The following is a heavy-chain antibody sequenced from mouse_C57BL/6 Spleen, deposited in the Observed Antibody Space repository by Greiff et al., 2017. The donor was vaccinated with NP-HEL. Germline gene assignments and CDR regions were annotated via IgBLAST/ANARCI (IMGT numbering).Heavy chain of an antibody. Sequence: EVKLVESGGGLVKPGGSLKLSCAASGFTFSSYAMSWVRHTPEKRLEWVAPISDGGSYTYYPDNVKGRFTISRDNAKNNLYLQMSHLKSEDTAMYYCARDYYGSSGMDYWGQGTSVTVSS. J-gene: IGHJ4*01. V-gene: IGHV5-4*01. D-gene: IGHD1-1*01. CDR2: ISDGGSYT. CDR3: ARDYYGSSGMDY. CDR1: GFTFSSYA.